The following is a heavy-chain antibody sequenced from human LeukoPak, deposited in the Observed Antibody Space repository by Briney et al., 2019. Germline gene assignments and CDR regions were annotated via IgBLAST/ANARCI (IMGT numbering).Heavy chain of an antibody. CDR2: IYYSGST. D-gene: IGHD2-15*01. J-gene: IGHJ4*02. CDR3: ARDSRYCSGGSCYSPSTFDY. Sequence: SETLSLTCTVSGGSISSSSYYWGWIRQPPGKGLEWIGSIYYSGSTYYNPSLKSRVTISVVTSKNQFSLKLSSVTAADTAVYYCARDSRYCSGGSCYSPSTFDYWGQGTLVTVSS. CDR1: GGSISSSSYY. V-gene: IGHV4-39*07.